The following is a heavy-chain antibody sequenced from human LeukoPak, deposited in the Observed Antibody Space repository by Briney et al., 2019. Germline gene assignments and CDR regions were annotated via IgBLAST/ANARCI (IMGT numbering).Heavy chain of an antibody. D-gene: IGHD6-19*01. J-gene: IGHJ5*02. Sequence: PSETLSLTCTVSGGSISSSSYYWGWIRHPPGKGLEWIGSIYYSGSTYYNPSLKSRVTISVDTSKNQFSLKLSSVTAADTAVYYCARVPPASPGYSSGPRWLDPWGQGTLVTVSS. CDR3: ARVPPASPGYSSGPRWLDP. CDR1: GGSISSSSYY. CDR2: IYYSGST. V-gene: IGHV4-39*07.